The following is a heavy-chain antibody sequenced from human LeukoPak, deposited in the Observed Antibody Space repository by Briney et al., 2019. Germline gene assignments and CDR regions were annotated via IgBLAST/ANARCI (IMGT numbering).Heavy chain of an antibody. CDR3: ARHWAPIVVAPAVDY. CDR2: IYYSGST. J-gene: IGHJ4*02. D-gene: IGHD2-2*01. CDR1: GGSISSYY. Sequence: SETLSLTCTVSGGSISSYYWSWIRQPPGKGLEWVGYIYYSGSTNYNPSLKSRVTISVDTSKNQFSLKLSSVTAADTAVYYCARHWAPIVVAPAVDYWGQGTLVTVSS. V-gene: IGHV4-59*08.